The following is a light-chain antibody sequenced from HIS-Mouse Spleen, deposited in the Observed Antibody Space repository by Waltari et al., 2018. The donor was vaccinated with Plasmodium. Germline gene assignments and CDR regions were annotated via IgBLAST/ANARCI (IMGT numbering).Light chain of an antibody. J-gene: IGLJ3*02. CDR3: AAWDDSLSGRV. CDR2: RNN. V-gene: IGLV1-47*01. Sequence: QSVLTQPPSASGTPGQRVTISCSGSSSNIGSNYVYWYQQLPGTAPKLLIYRNNHRPSWVPYRFAGSKSGTSASLAISGLRSEDEADYYCAAWDDSLSGRVFGGGTKLTVL. CDR1: SSNIGSNY.